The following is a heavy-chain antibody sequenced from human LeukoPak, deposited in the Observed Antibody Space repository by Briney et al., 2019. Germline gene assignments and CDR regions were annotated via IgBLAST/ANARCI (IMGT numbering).Heavy chain of an antibody. D-gene: IGHD1-1*01. CDR2: ISAYNGNT. Sequence: ASVKVSCKASGYTFTSYGISWVRQAPGQGLEWMGWISAYNGNTNYAQKLQGRVTITKDTSTSTAYMELRILRSDDTAVYYCARVVRGTGTPQSYYYYMDVWGKGTTVTVSS. V-gene: IGHV1-18*01. CDR1: GYTFTSYG. J-gene: IGHJ6*03. CDR3: ARVVRGTGTPQSYYYYMDV.